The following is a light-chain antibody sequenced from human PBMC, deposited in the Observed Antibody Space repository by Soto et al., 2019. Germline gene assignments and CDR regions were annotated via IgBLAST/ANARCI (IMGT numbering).Light chain of an antibody. J-gene: IGLJ3*02. Sequence: QTVVTQEPSLTVSPGETVTLTCGSSTGAVTSSHYPYWFQRKPGQAPRTLIYDTRNKQSWTPARFSGSLLGGKAALTLSGAQPEHEADYDCLLSHDRARMFGGGPKVTVL. CDR1: TGAVTSSHY. V-gene: IGLV7-46*01. CDR3: LLSHDRARM. CDR2: DTR.